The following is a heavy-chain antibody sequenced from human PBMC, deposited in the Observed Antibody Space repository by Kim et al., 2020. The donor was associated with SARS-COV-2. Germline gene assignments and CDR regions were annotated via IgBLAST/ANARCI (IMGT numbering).Heavy chain of an antibody. D-gene: IGHD6-6*01. CDR1: GGSISSSSYY. V-gene: IGHV4-39*01. Sequence: SETLSLTCTVSGGSISSSSYYWGWIRQPPGKGLEWIGSIYYSGSTYYNPSLKSRVTISVDTSKNQFSLKLSSVTAADTAVYYCARRGAYSSSPKAFDYWGQGTLVTVSS. CDR2: IYYSGST. J-gene: IGHJ4*02. CDR3: ARRGAYSSSPKAFDY.